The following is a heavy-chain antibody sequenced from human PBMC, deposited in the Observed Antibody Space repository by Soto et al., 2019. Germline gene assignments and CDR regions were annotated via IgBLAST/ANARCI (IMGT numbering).Heavy chain of an antibody. CDR1: GFTFSSYA. CDR3: ARATSGWYKDAFEI. J-gene: IGHJ3*02. D-gene: IGHD6-19*01. Sequence: QVQLVESGGGVVQPGRSLRLSCAASGFTFSSYAMHWVRQAPGKGLEWVAVISYDGSNKHYADSVKGRFTISRHNSKNTLYLQMNSLRAEDTAVYYCARATSGWYKDAFEIWGQGTMVTVSS. CDR2: ISYDGSNK. V-gene: IGHV3-30-3*01.